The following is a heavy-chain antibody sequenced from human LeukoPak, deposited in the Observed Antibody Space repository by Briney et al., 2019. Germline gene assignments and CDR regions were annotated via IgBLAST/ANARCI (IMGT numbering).Heavy chain of an antibody. V-gene: IGHV4-34*01. Sequence: SETLSLTCAVYGGSFSGYYWSWIRQPPGKGLEWIGEINHSGSTNYNPSLQSRVTISVDTSKNQFSLKLSSVTAADTAVYYRARGRRPNYDSSGPYYFDYWGQGTLVTVSS. CDR3: ARGRRPNYDSSGPYYFDY. D-gene: IGHD3-22*01. J-gene: IGHJ4*02. CDR2: INHSGST. CDR1: GGSFSGYY.